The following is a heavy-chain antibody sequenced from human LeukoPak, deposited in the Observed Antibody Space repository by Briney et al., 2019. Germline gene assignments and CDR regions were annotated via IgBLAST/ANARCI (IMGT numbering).Heavy chain of an antibody. Sequence: SETLSLTCAVYGESFSGYYWSWIRQPPGKGLEGIGEISHSGSTNYNPSLKSRVTISVDTSKNQFSLKLSSVTAADTAVYYCARVGLFLFDYWSQGTLVTVSS. D-gene: IGHD3-22*01. CDR3: ARVGLFLFDY. J-gene: IGHJ4*02. CDR1: GESFSGYY. CDR2: ISHSGST. V-gene: IGHV4-34*01.